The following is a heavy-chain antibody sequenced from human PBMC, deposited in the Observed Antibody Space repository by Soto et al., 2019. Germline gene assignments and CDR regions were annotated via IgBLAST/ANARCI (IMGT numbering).Heavy chain of an antibody. J-gene: IGHJ6*02. CDR2: INHSGST. V-gene: IGHV4-34*01. Sequence: SETLSLTCAVYGGSFSGYYWSWIRQPPGKGLEWIGEINHSGSTNYNPSLKSRVTISVDTSKNQFSLKLSSVTAADTAVYYCATFNWSKGMDVWGQGTTVTVSS. D-gene: IGHD3-3*01. CDR3: ATFNWSKGMDV. CDR1: GGSFSGYY.